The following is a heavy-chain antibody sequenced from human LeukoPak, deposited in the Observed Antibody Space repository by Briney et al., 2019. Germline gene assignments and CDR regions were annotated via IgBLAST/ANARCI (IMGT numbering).Heavy chain of an antibody. Sequence: ASVKVSCKASGYPFTRYDINGVRQATGQRLEWRGWVNPNSGNTGYAQKFQGRVTMTRDTSTSTVYMELSSLRSEDTAVYYCARGTEQQRWGTWFDPWGQGTLVTVSS. CDR3: ARGTEQQRWGTWFDP. CDR1: GYPFTRYD. D-gene: IGHD6-13*01. V-gene: IGHV1-8*01. CDR2: VNPNSGNT. J-gene: IGHJ5*02.